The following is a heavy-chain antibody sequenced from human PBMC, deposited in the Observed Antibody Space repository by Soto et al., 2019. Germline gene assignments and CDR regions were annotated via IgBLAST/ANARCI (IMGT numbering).Heavy chain of an antibody. D-gene: IGHD3-10*01. Sequence: PSETLSLTCAVSGGSISSGGYSWSWIRQPPGKGLEWIGYIYHSGSTYYNPSLKSRVTISVDRSKNQFSLKLSSVTAADTAVYYCARDSGGGNAFDIWGQGTMVTVSS. CDR3: ARDSGGGNAFDI. V-gene: IGHV4-30-2*01. CDR1: GGSISSGGYS. CDR2: IYHSGST. J-gene: IGHJ3*02.